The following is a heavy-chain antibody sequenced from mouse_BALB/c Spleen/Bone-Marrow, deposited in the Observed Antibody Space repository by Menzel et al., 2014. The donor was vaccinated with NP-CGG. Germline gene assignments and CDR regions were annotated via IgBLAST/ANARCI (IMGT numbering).Heavy chain of an antibody. Sequence: EVQLQESGGGLVQPGGSLKLSCVASGFDFSRYWMSWVRQAPGKGLEWIGEINPDSSTINYTPSLKDKFIISRDNAKNTLYLQMSKVRSEDTALHYCARPGWGNYVFVYWGQGTLVTVST. CDR2: INPDSSTI. J-gene: IGHJ3*01. CDR3: ARPGWGNYVFVY. D-gene: IGHD2-1*01. V-gene: IGHV4-1*02. CDR1: GFDFSRYW.